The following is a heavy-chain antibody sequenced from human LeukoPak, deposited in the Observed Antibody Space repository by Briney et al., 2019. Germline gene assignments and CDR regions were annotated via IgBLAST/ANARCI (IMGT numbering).Heavy chain of an antibody. Sequence: ASVKVSCKASGYTFTSYYMHWVRQAPGQGLEWMGIINPSGGSTRYAQKFQGRVNMTRDTSTSTVYMELSSLRSEDTAVYYCARNPVTTKYFDCWGQGTLVTVSS. CDR2: INPSGGST. D-gene: IGHD4-17*01. V-gene: IGHV1-46*01. J-gene: IGHJ4*02. CDR1: GYTFTSYY. CDR3: ARNPVTTKYFDC.